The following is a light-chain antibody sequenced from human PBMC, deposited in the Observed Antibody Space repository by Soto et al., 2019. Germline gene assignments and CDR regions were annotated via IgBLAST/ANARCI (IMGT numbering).Light chain of an antibody. V-gene: IGLV6-57*02. CDR2: EDN. CDR1: SGSVASNY. Sequence: NFMLTQPHSVSESPGKTVTISCTGSSGSVASNYVQWCQQRPGSVPTTVISEDNQRPSGAPDRFSGSVDSSSNSASPTISALKTEDEADYYCQSCDSSNQVFGGGTKLTVL. J-gene: IGLJ3*02. CDR3: QSCDSSNQV.